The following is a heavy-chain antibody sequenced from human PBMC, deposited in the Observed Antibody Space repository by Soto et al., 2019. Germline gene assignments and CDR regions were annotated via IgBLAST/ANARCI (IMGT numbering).Heavy chain of an antibody. V-gene: IGHV3-23*01. CDR3: AKGVLMVYATFDY. Sequence: PGGSLRLSCAASGFTVSSKYMSWVRQAPGKGLEWVSAISGSGGSTYYADSVKGRFTISRDNSKNTLYLQMNSLRAEDTAVYYCAKGVLMVYATFDYWGQGTLVTVSS. CDR2: ISGSGGST. CDR1: GFTVSSKY. J-gene: IGHJ4*02. D-gene: IGHD2-8*01.